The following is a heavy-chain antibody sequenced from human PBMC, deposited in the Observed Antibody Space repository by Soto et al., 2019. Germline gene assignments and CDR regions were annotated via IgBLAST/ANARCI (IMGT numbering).Heavy chain of an antibody. J-gene: IGHJ6*02. V-gene: IGHV4-4*07. CDR3: ERDRRRVTPSLRSYYYYGMDV. CDR1: GGSISSYY. D-gene: IGHD4-4*01. Sequence: QVQLQESGPGLVKPSETLSLTCTVSGGSISSYYWSWIRQPAGKGLEWIGRIYTSGSTNYNPSLKSRVIMSVDTSKSQFSLRLSSVTAADTAVYYCERDRRRVTPSLRSYYYYGMDVWGQGTTVTVSS. CDR2: IYTSGST.